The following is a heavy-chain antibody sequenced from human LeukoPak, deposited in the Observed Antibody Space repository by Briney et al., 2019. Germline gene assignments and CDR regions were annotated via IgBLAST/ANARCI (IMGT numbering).Heavy chain of an antibody. CDR2: INPNSGGT. D-gene: IGHD3-22*01. CDR3: ASRYYDSRAAFDI. J-gene: IGHJ3*02. V-gene: IGHV1-2*02. CDR1: GYTFIGYY. Sequence: ASVKVSCKASGYTFIGYYMHWVRQAPGQGLEWMGWINPNSGGTNYAQKFQGRVTMTRDMSISTAYMELSRLRSDDTAVYYCASRYYDSRAAFDIWGQGTMVTVSS.